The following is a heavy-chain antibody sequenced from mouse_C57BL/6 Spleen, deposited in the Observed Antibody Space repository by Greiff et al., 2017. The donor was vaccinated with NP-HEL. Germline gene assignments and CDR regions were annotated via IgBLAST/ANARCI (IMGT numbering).Heavy chain of an antibody. CDR1: GYTFTSYW. Sequence: QVQLKQPGAELVKPGASVKVSCKASGYTFTSYWMHWVKQRPGQGLEWIGRIHPSDSDTNYNQKFKGKATLTVDKSSSTAYMQLSSLTSEDSAVYYCAIESYDGYFYFDYWGQGTTLTVSS. J-gene: IGHJ2*01. D-gene: IGHD2-3*01. CDR3: AIESYDGYFYFDY. V-gene: IGHV1-74*01. CDR2: IHPSDSDT.